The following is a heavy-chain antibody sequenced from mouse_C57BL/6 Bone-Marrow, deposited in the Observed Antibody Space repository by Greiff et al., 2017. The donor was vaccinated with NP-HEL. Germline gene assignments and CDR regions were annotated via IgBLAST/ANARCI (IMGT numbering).Heavy chain of an antibody. CDR2: IDPSDSYT. Sequence: QVQLQQPGAELVMPGASVKLSCKASGYTFTSYWMPWVKQRPGQGLEWIGEIDPSDSYTNYNQKFKGKSTLTVAKSASTADMQLSSLTSEDSAVYYCAREGSSGYGSSYYAMDYWGQGTSVTVSS. J-gene: IGHJ4*01. V-gene: IGHV1-69*01. D-gene: IGHD1-1*01. CDR3: AREGSSGYGSSYYAMDY. CDR1: GYTFTSYW.